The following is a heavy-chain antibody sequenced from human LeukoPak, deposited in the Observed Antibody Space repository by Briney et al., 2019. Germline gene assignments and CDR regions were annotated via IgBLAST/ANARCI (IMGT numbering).Heavy chain of an antibody. CDR2: MHYSGSS. D-gene: IGHD5-12*01. CDR1: TGSINGAY. J-gene: IGHJ4*02. V-gene: IGHV4-59*13. Sequence: PSETLSLTCTVSTGSINGAYWGWIRQPPGKGLEWIGYMHYSGSSKYDPSLKGRVTISIDTSKNQFSLRLISVTAADTAVYYCARDPHSGYGSDYWGQGTLVTVSS. CDR3: ARDPHSGYGSDY.